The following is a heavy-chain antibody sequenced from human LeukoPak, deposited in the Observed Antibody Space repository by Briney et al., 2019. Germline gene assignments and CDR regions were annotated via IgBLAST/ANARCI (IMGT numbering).Heavy chain of an antibody. CDR2: ISDSGGST. Sequence: PGGSLRLSCTASGFTFSSYGMSWVRQAPGKGLEWVSVISDSGGSTYHADSVKGRFTISRDNSKNMLYLQMNSLRAEDTAVYYCAKELYDILTAIDYWGRGILVTVSS. J-gene: IGHJ4*02. V-gene: IGHV3-23*01. CDR1: GFTFSSYG. D-gene: IGHD3-9*01. CDR3: AKELYDILTAIDY.